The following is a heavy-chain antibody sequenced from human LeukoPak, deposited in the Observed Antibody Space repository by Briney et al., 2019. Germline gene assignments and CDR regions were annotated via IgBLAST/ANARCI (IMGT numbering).Heavy chain of an antibody. CDR2: ISAYNGNT. Sequence: ASVKVSCKASGYTFTSYDISWVRQAPGQGLEWMGWISAYNGNTNYAQKLQGRVTITRDTSASTAYMELSSLRSEDTAVYHCARDHVWFGELLLYYFDYWGQGTLVTVSS. D-gene: IGHD3-10*01. V-gene: IGHV1-18*01. CDR3: ARDHVWFGELLLYYFDY. J-gene: IGHJ4*02. CDR1: GYTFTSYD.